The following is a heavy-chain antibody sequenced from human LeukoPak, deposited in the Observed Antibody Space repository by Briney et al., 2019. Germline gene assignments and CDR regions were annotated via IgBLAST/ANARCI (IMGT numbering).Heavy chain of an antibody. CDR3: AKGPLRGTAAAIDY. Sequence: GGSLRLSCAASGFTVSSNYMSWVRQAPGKRLEWVAVISYDGRNIHYPDSVKGRFTISRDISTDTLWLQMDSLRTEDTAVYYCAKGPLRGTAAAIDYWGQGTLVTVSS. V-gene: IGHV3-30*18. CDR1: GFTVSSNY. D-gene: IGHD2-2*01. CDR2: ISYDGRNI. J-gene: IGHJ4*02.